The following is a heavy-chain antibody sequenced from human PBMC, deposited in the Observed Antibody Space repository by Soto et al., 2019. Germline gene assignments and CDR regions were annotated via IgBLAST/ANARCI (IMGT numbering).Heavy chain of an antibody. Sequence: QVQLQESGPGLVKPSQTLSLTCTVSGGSISSGGYYWSWIRQHPGKGLEWIGYIYYSGSTYYNPSLKGLVTIPVDTSKNQFSLQLSSVTAADTAVYYGARDGELERPMGYFDYWGQGTLVTVSS. V-gene: IGHV4-31*01. CDR2: IYYSGST. CDR1: GGSISSGGYY. J-gene: IGHJ4*02. D-gene: IGHD1-1*01. CDR3: ARDGELERPMGYFDY.